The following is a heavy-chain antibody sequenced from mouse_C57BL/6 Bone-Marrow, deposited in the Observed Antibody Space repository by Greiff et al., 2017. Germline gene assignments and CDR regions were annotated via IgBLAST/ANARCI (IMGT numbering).Heavy chain of an antibody. CDR2: ISSGGSYT. Sequence: EVQLMESGGDLVTPGGSLKLSCAASGFTFSSYGMSWVRQTPDKRLEWVATISSGGSYTYYPDSVKGRFTISGDNAKNTLYLQMSSLKSEDTAMYYCARRGCYYAFYYYAMDYWGQGTSVTVSS. V-gene: IGHV5-6*01. CDR1: GFTFSSYG. J-gene: IGHJ4*01. CDR3: ARRGCYYAFYYYAMDY. D-gene: IGHD1-1*01.